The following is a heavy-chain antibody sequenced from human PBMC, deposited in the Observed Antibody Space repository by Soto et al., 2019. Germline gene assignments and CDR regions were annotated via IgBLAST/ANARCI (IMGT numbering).Heavy chain of an antibody. CDR1: GFTFSSYA. V-gene: IGHV3-23*01. Sequence: PGGSLRLSCAASGFTFSSYAMIWVRQAPGKRLEWVSAISGSGGSTYYADSVKGRFTTSRDNSKNTLYLQMNSLRAEDTAVYYCAKDISSGGYDFWSGYYGNYFDYWGQGTLVTVSS. D-gene: IGHD3-3*01. J-gene: IGHJ4*02. CDR3: AKDISSGGYDFWSGYYGNYFDY. CDR2: ISGSGGST.